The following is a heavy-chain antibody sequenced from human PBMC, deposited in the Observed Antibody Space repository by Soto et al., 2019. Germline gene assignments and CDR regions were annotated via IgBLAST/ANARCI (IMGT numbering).Heavy chain of an antibody. D-gene: IGHD1-1*01. CDR1: GGSFSGYY. J-gene: IGHJ6*02. CDR3: ARAETENYYYYGMDV. V-gene: IGHV4-34*01. Sequence: LSLTCAVYGGSFSGYYWSWIRQPPGKGLEWIGSIYYSGSTYYNPSLKSRVTISVDTSKNQFSLKLSSVTAADTAVYYCARAETENYYYYGMDVWGQGTTVTVSS. CDR2: IYYSGST.